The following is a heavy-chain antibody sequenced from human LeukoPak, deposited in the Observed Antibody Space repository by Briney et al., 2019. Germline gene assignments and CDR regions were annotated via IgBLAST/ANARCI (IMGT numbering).Heavy chain of an antibody. D-gene: IGHD3-10*01. CDR3: ARGSTMVRGVTNWFDP. J-gene: IGHJ5*02. CDR2: INPNSGGT. CDR1: GYTFTGYY. Sequence: GASVKVTCKASGYTFTGYYMHWVRQAPGQGLEWMGWINPNSGGTNYAQKFQGRVTMTRDTSISTAYMALSRLRSDDTAVYYCARGSTMVRGVTNWFDPWGQGTLVTVSS. V-gene: IGHV1-2*02.